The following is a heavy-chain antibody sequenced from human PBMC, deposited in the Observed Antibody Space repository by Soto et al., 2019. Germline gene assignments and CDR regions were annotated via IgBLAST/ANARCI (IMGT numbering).Heavy chain of an antibody. J-gene: IGHJ4*02. CDR3: AREREARQLVPCVKGYYFDY. D-gene: IGHD6-6*01. Sequence: QVQLVESGGGLVKPGGSLRLSCAASGFTFSDYYMSWIRQAPGKGLEWVSYISSSGSTIYYADSVKGRFTISRDNAKNSLYLQMNSLRAEDTAVYYCAREREARQLVPCVKGYYFDYWGQGTLVTVSS. V-gene: IGHV3-11*01. CDR2: ISSSGSTI. CDR1: GFTFSDYY.